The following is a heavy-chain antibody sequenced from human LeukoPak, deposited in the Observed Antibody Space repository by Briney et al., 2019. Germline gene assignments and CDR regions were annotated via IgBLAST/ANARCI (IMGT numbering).Heavy chain of an antibody. D-gene: IGHD3-16*01. V-gene: IGHV4-59*01. Sequence: PSETLSLICTVSGGSISSYYWSWIRQPPGKGLEWIGYIYYSGSTNYNPSLKSRVTISVDTSKNQFSLKLSSVTAADTAVYYCARDPGGYYYMDVWGKGTTVTVSS. CDR1: GGSISSYY. CDR2: IYYSGST. CDR3: ARDPGGYYYMDV. J-gene: IGHJ6*03.